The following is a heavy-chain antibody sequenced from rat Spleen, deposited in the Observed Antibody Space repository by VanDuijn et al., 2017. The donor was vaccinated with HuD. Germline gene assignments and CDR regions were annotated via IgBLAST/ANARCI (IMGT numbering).Heavy chain of an antibody. CDR3: ARRYPLTGYWYFDF. D-gene: IGHD3-8*01. J-gene: IGHJ1*01. CDR1: GFPFSDYY. CDR2: ISYEGSST. V-gene: IGHV5-22*01. Sequence: EVQLVESGGGLVQPGRSMKVSCAASGFPFSDYYMAWVRQAPKKGLEWVASISYEGSSTYYGDSVKGRFTISRDDAKSTLYLQMDSLRSEDTATYVCARRYPLTGYWYFDFWGPGTMVTVSS.